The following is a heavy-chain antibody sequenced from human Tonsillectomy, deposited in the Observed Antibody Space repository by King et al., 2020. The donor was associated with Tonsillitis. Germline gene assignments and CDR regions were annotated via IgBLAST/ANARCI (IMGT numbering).Heavy chain of an antibody. J-gene: IGHJ4*02. CDR2: IYSGGST. V-gene: IGHV3-53*04. D-gene: IGHD3-22*01. Sequence: VQLVESGGGLVQPGGSLRLSCAASGFTVSSNYMSWVRQAPGKGLEWVSVIYSGGSTYYADSLKGRFTISRHNSKNTLYLQMNSLRAEDTAVYYCWMAPGYYDSSGYYYFDYWGQGTLVTVSS. CDR3: WMAPGYYDSSGYYYFDY. CDR1: GFTVSSNY.